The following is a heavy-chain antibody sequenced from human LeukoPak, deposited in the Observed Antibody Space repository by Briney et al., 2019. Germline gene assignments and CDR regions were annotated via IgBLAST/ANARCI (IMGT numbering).Heavy chain of an antibody. CDR2: IHRSGSP. CDR3: ARTVRQWLANDAFDI. Sequence: SEALSLTCTVSLDSTTSSFWSWVRQPPGKGLEWIGEIHRSGSPNYNPSLQSRVTISIGRSRNQIALELSSVTAADTAVYYCARTVRQWLANDAFDIWGQGTMVTVSS. D-gene: IGHD6-19*01. J-gene: IGHJ3*02. CDR1: LDSTTSSF. V-gene: IGHV4-4*02.